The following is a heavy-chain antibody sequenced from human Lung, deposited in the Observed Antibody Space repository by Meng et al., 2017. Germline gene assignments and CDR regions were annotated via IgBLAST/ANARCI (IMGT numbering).Heavy chain of an antibody. CDR1: GVSFRSYG. CDR3: ARDERATQFEY. J-gene: IGHJ4*02. V-gene: IGHV3-33*01. CDR2: IWNDGSNQ. Sequence: QVELVGSGGGVGQPAKSLRVSCEASGVSFRSYGMHWVRQAPGKGLEWVAVIWNDGSNQYYADSVKGRFSISRDNSKNTLFLQMNSLRAEDTAMYFCARDERATQFEYWGQGTLVTVSS.